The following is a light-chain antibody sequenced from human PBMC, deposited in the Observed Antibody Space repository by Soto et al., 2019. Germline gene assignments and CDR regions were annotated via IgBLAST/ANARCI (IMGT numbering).Light chain of an antibody. Sequence: DIQMTQSPSTLSASVGDRVTITCRASQSIGTSLAWYQQKPGTAPKLLIYEDSGLERGVPSRFSGSGSGTEFTLTIRRLQTDDFAAYYCQQYNGFSRTFGQGTKVEIK. CDR1: QSIGTS. V-gene: IGKV1-5*01. J-gene: IGKJ1*01. CDR3: QQYNGFSRT. CDR2: EDS.